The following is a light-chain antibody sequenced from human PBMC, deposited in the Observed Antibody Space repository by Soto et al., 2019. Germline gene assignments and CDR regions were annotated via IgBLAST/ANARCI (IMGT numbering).Light chain of an antibody. Sequence: EVVLTQSPGALTLSPGDRATLSCRARQTLSSTYLAWYQQKPGQAPRLLIYSASTRATGIPDRFSGSGSGTDFTLTISRLEPEDSAVYYCQLFVDSHPRCTFGQGTKVDIK. CDR3: QLFVDSHPRCT. J-gene: IGKJ1*01. V-gene: IGKV3-20*01. CDR2: SAS. CDR1: QTLSSTY.